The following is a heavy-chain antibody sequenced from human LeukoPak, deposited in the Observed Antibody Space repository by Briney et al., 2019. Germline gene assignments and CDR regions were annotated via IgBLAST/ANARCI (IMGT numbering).Heavy chain of an antibody. J-gene: IGHJ4*02. D-gene: IGHD3-10*01. CDR3: AKDRSDGSGSYQFDY. V-gene: IGHV3-23*01. Sequence: ETLSLTCTVSGGSISPYSWSWVRQAPGKGLEWVSAISGSGGSTYYADSVKGRFTISRDNSKNTLYLQMNSLRAEDTAVYYCAKDRSDGSGSYQFDYWGQGTLVTVSS. CDR2: ISGSGGST. CDR1: GGSISPYS.